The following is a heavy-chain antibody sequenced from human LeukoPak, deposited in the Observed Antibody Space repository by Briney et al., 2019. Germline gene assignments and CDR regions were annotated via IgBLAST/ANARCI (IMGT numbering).Heavy chain of an antibody. D-gene: IGHD3-9*01. J-gene: IGHJ6*03. CDR3: AKPYYDILTGRPVYYMDV. CDR1: GFTFSSYG. V-gene: IGHV3-30*02. CDR2: IRYDGSNK. Sequence: GGSLRLSCAASGFTFSSYGMHWVRQAPGKGLEWVAFIRYDGSNKYYADSVKGRFTISRDNSKNTLYLQMNSLRAEDTAVYYCAKPYYDILTGRPVYYMDVWGKGTTVTVSS.